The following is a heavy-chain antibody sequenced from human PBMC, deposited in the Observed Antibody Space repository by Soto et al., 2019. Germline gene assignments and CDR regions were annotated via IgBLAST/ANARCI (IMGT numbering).Heavy chain of an antibody. Sequence: EVQLVESGGGLVKPGGSLRLSCAASGCTFSSYSMNWVRQAPGKGLEWVSSISSSSSYIYYADSVKGRFTISRDNAKNSLYLQMNSLRAEDTAVYYCARVRRGQQLVYGMDVWGQGTTVTVSS. D-gene: IGHD6-13*01. CDR1: GCTFSSYS. J-gene: IGHJ6*02. V-gene: IGHV3-21*01. CDR3: ARVRRGQQLVYGMDV. CDR2: ISSSSSYI.